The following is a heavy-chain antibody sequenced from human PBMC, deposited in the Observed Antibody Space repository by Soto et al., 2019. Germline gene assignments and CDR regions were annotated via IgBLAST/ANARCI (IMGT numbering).Heavy chain of an antibody. V-gene: IGHV1-18*01. CDR3: ARDYYGPGSYHLTLNWFDP. CDR2: ISAYNGNT. Sequence: QVQLVQSGAEVKKPGASVKVSCKASGYTFTSYGISWVRQAPGQGLEWMGWISAYNGNTNYAQKLQGRVTMTTDTSTSTAYMELRSLRSDDTAVYYCARDYYGPGSYHLTLNWFDPWGQGTLVTVSS. D-gene: IGHD3-10*01. CDR1: GYTFTSYG. J-gene: IGHJ5*02.